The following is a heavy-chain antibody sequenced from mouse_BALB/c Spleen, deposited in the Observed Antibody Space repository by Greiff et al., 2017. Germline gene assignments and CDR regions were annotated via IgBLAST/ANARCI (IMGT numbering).Heavy chain of an antibody. Sequence: QVQLKESGAELARPGASVKMSCKASGYTFTSYTMHWVKQRPGQGLEWIGYINPSSGYTNYNQKFKDKATLTADKSSSTAYMQLSSLTSEDSAVYYCARGGASYWYFDVWGAGTTVTVSS. J-gene: IGHJ1*01. D-gene: IGHD3-1*01. CDR3: ARGGASYWYFDV. V-gene: IGHV1-4*01. CDR1: GYTFTSYT. CDR2: INPSSGYT.